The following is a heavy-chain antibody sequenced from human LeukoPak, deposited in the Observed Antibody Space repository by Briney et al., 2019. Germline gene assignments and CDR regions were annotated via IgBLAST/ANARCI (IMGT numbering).Heavy chain of an antibody. Sequence: SETLSLTCAVYGGSFSGYYWSWIRQPPGKGLEWIGEINHSGSTNYNPSLKSRVTISVDTSKNQFSLKLSSVTAADTAVYYCARHVRYYGSGSYDDAFDIWGQGRMVTVCS. CDR1: GGSFSGYY. CDR2: INHSGST. D-gene: IGHD3-10*01. V-gene: IGHV4-34*01. J-gene: IGHJ3*02. CDR3: ARHVRYYGSGSYDDAFDI.